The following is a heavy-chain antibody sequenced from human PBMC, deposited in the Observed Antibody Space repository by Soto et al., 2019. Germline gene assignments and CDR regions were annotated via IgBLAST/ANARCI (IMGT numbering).Heavy chain of an antibody. V-gene: IGHV4-4*02. CDR2: IYHSGST. Sequence: QVQLQESGPGLVKPSGTLSLTCAVSGGSISSSNWWSWVRQPPGKGLEWIGEIYHSGSTNYNPSLKSRVTISVDKSKNQFSLQLSSVTAADTAVYYCASAANDFWSGYYRGMDVWGQGTTVTVSS. CDR1: GGSISSSNW. CDR3: ASAANDFWSGYYRGMDV. D-gene: IGHD3-3*01. J-gene: IGHJ6*02.